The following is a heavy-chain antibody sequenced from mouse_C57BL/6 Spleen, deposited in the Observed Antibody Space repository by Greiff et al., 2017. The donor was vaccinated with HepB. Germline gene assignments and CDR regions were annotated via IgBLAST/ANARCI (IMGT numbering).Heavy chain of an antibody. V-gene: IGHV5-4*01. CDR1: GFTFSSYA. CDR2: ISDGGSYT. Sequence: EVQVVESGGGLVKPGGSLKLSCAASGFTFSSYAMSWVRQTPEKRLEWVATISDGGSYTYYPDNVKGRFTISRDNAKNNLYLQMSHLKSEDTAMYYCARDSRYYYGSSPWYFDVWGTGTTVTVSS. CDR3: ARDSRYYYGSSPWYFDV. J-gene: IGHJ1*03. D-gene: IGHD1-1*01.